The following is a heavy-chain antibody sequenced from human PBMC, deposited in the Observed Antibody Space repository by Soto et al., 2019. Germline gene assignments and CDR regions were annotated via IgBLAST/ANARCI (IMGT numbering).Heavy chain of an antibody. V-gene: IGHV3-13*04. D-gene: IGHD3-10*01. J-gene: IGHJ3*02. CDR3: ARSMVRHSTGVVDAFDI. CDR1: GFTFRSYD. CDR2: IGTAGDT. Sequence: EVQLVESGGGLVQPGGSLRLSCAASGFTFRSYDMQRVRQATGKGLEWVSAIGTAGDTYYPGSVKGRFTISRENAKNSLYLQMNSLRAGDTAVYYCARSMVRHSTGVVDAFDIWGQGTMVTVSS.